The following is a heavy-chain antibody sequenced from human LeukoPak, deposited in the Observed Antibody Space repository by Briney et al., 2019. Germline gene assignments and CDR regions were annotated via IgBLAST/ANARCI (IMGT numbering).Heavy chain of an antibody. Sequence: SVKVSCKASGGTSSRYAMNWVRQAPGQGLEWMGGIIPFFGSANYAQKFRGRLTITTDESTFTSYMELSSLRYEDTAVYYCARGRDQTNTGYCDHWGQGTTVTVSS. CDR1: GGTSSRYA. J-gene: IGHJ6*02. CDR2: IIPFFGSA. D-gene: IGHD2-15*01. V-gene: IGHV1-69*05. CDR3: ARGRDQTNTGYCDH.